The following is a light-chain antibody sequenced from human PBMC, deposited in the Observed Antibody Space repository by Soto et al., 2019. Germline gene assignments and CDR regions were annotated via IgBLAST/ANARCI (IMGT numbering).Light chain of an antibody. Sequence: EVVLTQSPGTLSLSPGERVTLSCRASQSVDSSYLSWYQQKPAQAPRLLIYGASYRATGIPDRFSGSGSGTDFTLTIRRLEPEDSAVYYCQQYGSSPTFGQGTKVEIK. CDR1: QSVDSSY. CDR2: GAS. CDR3: QQYGSSPT. J-gene: IGKJ1*01. V-gene: IGKV3-20*01.